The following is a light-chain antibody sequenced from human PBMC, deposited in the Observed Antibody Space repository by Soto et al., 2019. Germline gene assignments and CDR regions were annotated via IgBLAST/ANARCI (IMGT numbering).Light chain of an antibody. CDR2: DAS. Sequence: DIQMTQSPSSLSASVGDRVTITCQASQDSSNYLNWYQQKPGKAPKLLIYDASNLETGVPSRFSGSGSGTDFTFTISSLQPEHIATYYCQQYDNPNLTVIFGGGTKVEIK. V-gene: IGKV1-33*01. J-gene: IGKJ4*01. CDR3: QQYDNPNLTVI. CDR1: QDSSNY.